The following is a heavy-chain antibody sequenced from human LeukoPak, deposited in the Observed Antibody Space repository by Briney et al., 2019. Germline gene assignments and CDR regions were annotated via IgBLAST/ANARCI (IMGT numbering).Heavy chain of an antibody. V-gene: IGHV1-24*01. Sequence: ASVTVSCKVSGYTLTELSMHWVRQAPGKGLEWMGGFDPEDGETIYAQKFQGRVTMTEDTSTDTAYMELSSLRSEDTAVYYCATDGPGNYYDSSGHNPMAIWGQGTMVTVSS. D-gene: IGHD3-22*01. CDR2: FDPEDGET. CDR3: ATDGPGNYYDSSGHNPMAI. CDR1: GYTLTELS. J-gene: IGHJ3*02.